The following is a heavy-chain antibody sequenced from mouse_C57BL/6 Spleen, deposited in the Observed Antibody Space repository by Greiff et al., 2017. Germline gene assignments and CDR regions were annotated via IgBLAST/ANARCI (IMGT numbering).Heavy chain of an antibody. CDR2: IAPEDGET. V-gene: IGHV14-2*01. Sequence: EVKLQQSGAELVKPGASVKLSCTASGFNIKDYYMHWVKQRTEQGLEWIGRIAPEDGETKYAPKFQGKATITADTSANTAYLQLSSLTSEDTAVYYCARANYYGSSYGNYAMDYWGQGTSVTVSS. CDR1: GFNIKDYY. D-gene: IGHD1-1*01. J-gene: IGHJ4*01. CDR3: ARANYYGSSYGNYAMDY.